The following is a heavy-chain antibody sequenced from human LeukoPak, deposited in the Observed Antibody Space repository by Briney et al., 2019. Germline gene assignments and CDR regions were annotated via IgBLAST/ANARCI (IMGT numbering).Heavy chain of an antibody. V-gene: IGHV3-NL1*01. CDR2: IYSGGST. CDR1: GFTLRGYG. D-gene: IGHD3-16*01. Sequence: GGSLRLSCAASGFTLRGYGMHWVRQAPGKGLEWVSVIYSGGSTYYADSVKGRFTISRDNSKNTLYLQMNSLRAEDTAVYYCARAFMITFGGVSRAFDIWGQGTMVTVSS. J-gene: IGHJ3*02. CDR3: ARAFMITFGGVSRAFDI.